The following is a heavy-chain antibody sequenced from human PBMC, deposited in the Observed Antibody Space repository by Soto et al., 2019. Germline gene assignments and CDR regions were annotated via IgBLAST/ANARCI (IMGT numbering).Heavy chain of an antibody. CDR3: ARRKDYYGSASHWCFDP. CDR2: IYYSGST. D-gene: IGHD3-10*01. Sequence: SETLSLTCTFSGVSIISSSYYWGWIRQPPGKGLEWIGSIYYSGSTYYNPSLKSRVTISVDTSKNQFSLKLSSVTAADTAVYYCARRKDYYGSASHWCFDPWGLVTLVTVS. J-gene: IGHJ5*02. CDR1: GVSIISSSYY. V-gene: IGHV4-39*01.